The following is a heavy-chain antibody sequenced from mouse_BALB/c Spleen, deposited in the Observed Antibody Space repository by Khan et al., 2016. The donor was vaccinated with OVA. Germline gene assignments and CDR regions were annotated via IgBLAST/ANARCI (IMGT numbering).Heavy chain of an antibody. CDR2: ISYSGNT. D-gene: IGHD1-1*01. CDR1: GDSITRGY. J-gene: IGHJ3*01. V-gene: IGHV3-8*02. CDR3: AGELRGFAY. Sequence: EVQLQESGPSLVKPSQTLSLTCSVTGDSITRGYWNWIRKFPGNKLDYMGYISYSGNTYCNPSLKSRISITRDTSKNQYYLQLNSVTTEDTSTYYSAGELRGFAYWGQGTLVTVSA.